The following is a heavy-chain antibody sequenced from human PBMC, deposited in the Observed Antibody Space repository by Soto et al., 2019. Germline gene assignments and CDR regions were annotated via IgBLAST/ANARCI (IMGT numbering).Heavy chain of an antibody. CDR1: GFTFSSYG. CDR2: IWYDGSIK. V-gene: IGHV3-33*01. CDR3: ARTFDYDYGDLTEDY. D-gene: IGHD4-17*01. J-gene: IGHJ4*02. Sequence: QVQLVESGGGVVQPGRSLRLSCAASGFTFSSYGMHWVRQAPGKGLEWVAVIWYDGSIKNYADSVKGRFTISRDNSKNTLYLQMNSLRAEDTAVYYCARTFDYDYGDLTEDYWGQGTVVTVSS.